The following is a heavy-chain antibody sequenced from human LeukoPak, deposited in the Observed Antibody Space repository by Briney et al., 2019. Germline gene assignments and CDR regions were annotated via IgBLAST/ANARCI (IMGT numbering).Heavy chain of an antibody. J-gene: IGHJ3*02. CDR3: AKDVSRGGSYGLGAFDI. CDR1: GYTFSSYA. D-gene: IGHD1-26*01. Sequence: GGSLRLSCAASGYTFSSYAMSWVRHAPGEGLEWVSALSGSGGSTYYADSVKGGYTISRDNTKNTLYLQMNSLRDENTAVYYCAKDVSRGGSYGLGAFDIWGPGTMVTVSS. CDR2: LSGSGGST. V-gene: IGHV3-23*01.